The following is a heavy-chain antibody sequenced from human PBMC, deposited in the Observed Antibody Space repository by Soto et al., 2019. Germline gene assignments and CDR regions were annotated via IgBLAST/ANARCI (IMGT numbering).Heavy chain of an antibody. CDR3: ARLRYNWKSPLYQPFDY. D-gene: IGHD1-20*01. CDR2: IYPGDSDT. Sequence: GESLKISCKGSGYSFTSYWIGWVRQMPGKGLEWMGIIYPGDSDTRYSPSFQGQVTISADKSISTAYLQWSSLKASDTAMYYCARLRYNWKSPLYQPFDYWGQGTLVTVSS. CDR1: GYSFTSYW. J-gene: IGHJ4*02. V-gene: IGHV5-51*01.